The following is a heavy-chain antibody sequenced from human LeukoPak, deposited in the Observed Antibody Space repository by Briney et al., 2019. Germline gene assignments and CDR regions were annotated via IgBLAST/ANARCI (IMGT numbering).Heavy chain of an antibody. CDR3: ATGLGYYFDY. V-gene: IGHV4-39*01. D-gene: IGHD3-16*01. CDR1: GGSISSSSYY. J-gene: IGHJ4*02. Sequence: SETLSLTCTVSGGSISSSSYYWGWIRQPPGKGLEWIGSIYYSGSTYYNPSLKSRVTISVDTSKNQFSLKLSSVTAADTAVYYCATGLGYYFDYWGQGTLVTVSS. CDR2: IYYSGST.